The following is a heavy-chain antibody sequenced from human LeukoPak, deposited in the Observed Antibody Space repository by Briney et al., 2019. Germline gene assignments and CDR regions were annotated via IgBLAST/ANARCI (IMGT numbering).Heavy chain of an antibody. V-gene: IGHV5-51*01. CDR1: GYSFTNYW. CDR3: ARLPGYCTRGSCYFDY. Sequence: GESLKISCKGSGYSFTNYWIGWVRQMPGKGLEWMGIIYPGDSDTRYSPSFQGQVTFSADKSISTTYLQWSSMKASDTAMYYCARLPGYCTRGSCYFDYWGQGTLVTVSS. D-gene: IGHD2-15*01. J-gene: IGHJ4*02. CDR2: IYPGDSDT.